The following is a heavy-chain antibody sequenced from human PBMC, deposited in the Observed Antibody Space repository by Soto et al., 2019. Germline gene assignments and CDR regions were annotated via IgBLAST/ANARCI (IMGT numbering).Heavy chain of an antibody. CDR3: ARVRKITMVRGVPDWWFDP. V-gene: IGHV4-59*01. Sequence: SETLSLTCTVSGGSISSYYWSWIRQPPGKGLEWIGYIYYSGSTNYNPSLKSRVTISVDTSKNQFSLKLSSVTAADTAVYYCARVRKITMVRGVPDWWFDPWGQGTLVTVSS. CDR2: IYYSGST. J-gene: IGHJ5*02. CDR1: GGSISSYY. D-gene: IGHD3-10*01.